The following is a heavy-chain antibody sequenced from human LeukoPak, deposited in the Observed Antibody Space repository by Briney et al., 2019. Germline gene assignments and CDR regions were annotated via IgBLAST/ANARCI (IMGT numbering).Heavy chain of an antibody. D-gene: IGHD3-22*01. J-gene: IGHJ4*02. CDR1: GYTFTGYY. CDR2: ISPNSGDT. V-gene: IGHV1-2*02. Sequence: ASVKVSCKASGYTFTGYYIHWVRQAPGQGLEWMGWISPNSGDTNYAQKFQGTVTMTRDTSISTAYMELRSLRSDDTAVYYCARGRYSYDSSGYLDYWGQGTLVTVSS. CDR3: ARGRYSYDSSGYLDY.